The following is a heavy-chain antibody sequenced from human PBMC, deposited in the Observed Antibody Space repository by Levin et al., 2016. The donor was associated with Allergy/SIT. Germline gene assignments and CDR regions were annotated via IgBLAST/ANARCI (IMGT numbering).Heavy chain of an antibody. J-gene: IGHJ1*01. D-gene: IGHD3-9*01. CDR2: TLTFAHNYSV. CDR1: GFTFSDHF. CDR3: AKLTGESSQWSS. V-gene: IGHV3-72*01. Sequence: GESLKISCATSGFTFSDHFIDWVRQAPGKGLEWVGRTLTFAHNYSVEYAASVKGRFTVSRDASENLVLLQMDRLNFEDTGVYYCAKLTGESSQWSSWAQGTLVTVS.